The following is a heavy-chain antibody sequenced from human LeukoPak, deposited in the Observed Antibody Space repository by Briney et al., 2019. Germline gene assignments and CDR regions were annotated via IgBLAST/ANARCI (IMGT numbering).Heavy chain of an antibody. CDR3: ARDTDIVVVVAATHRAFDI. CDR2: MIPILGIA. Sequence: ASVKVSCKASGGTFSSYAISWVRQAPGQGLERMGRMIPILGIANYAQKFQGRVTITADKSTSTAYMELSSLRSEDTAVYYCARDTDIVVVVAATHRAFDIWGQGTMVTVSS. D-gene: IGHD2-15*01. V-gene: IGHV1-69*04. CDR1: GGTFSSYA. J-gene: IGHJ3*02.